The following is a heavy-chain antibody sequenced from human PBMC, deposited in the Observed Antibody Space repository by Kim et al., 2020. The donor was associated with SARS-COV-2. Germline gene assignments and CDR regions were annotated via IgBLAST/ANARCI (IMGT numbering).Heavy chain of an antibody. D-gene: IGHD3-10*01. CDR3: ARGTWGGGGWGYGSGQYNRFDP. CDR2: INPSGGST. V-gene: IGHV1-46*03. CDR1: GYTFTSSH. Sequence: ASVKVSCKASGYTFTSSHIQWVRQAPGQGLEWMGVINPSGGSTTYAQKLQGRVIMTRDTSTGTVYMELSSLRSEYTALYYCARGTWGGGGWGYGSGQYNRFDPWGQGTLVTVSS. J-gene: IGHJ5*02.